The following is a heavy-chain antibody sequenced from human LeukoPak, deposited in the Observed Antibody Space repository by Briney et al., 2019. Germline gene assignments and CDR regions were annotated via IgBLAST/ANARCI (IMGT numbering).Heavy chain of an antibody. CDR1: GFTFSSYS. CDR2: ISSSSSTI. D-gene: IGHD2-8*01. Sequence: GGTLRLSCAASGFTFSSYSMNWVRQAPGKGLEWVSYISSSSSTIYYADSVKGRFTISRDNAKNSLYLQMNSLRAEDTAVYYCAKDRCSNGIGCYYYYMEVWGKGTTVTISS. J-gene: IGHJ6*03. CDR3: AKDRCSNGIGCYYYYMEV. V-gene: IGHV3-48*01.